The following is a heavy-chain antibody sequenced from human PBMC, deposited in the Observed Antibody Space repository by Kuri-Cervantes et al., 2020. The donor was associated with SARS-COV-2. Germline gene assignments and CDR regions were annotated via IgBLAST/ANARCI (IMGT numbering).Heavy chain of an antibody. J-gene: IGHJ5*02. Sequence: RGSLRLSCAASGFTFSSYGMHWVRQAPGKGLEWVVFIRYDGSNKYYADSVKGRFTISRDNSKNTLYLQMNSLRAEDTAVYYCAKDPGVSSYSRSVKENWFDPWGQGTLVTVSS. V-gene: IGHV3-30*02. D-gene: IGHD6-13*01. CDR1: GFTFSSYG. CDR2: IRYDGSNK. CDR3: AKDPGVSSYSRSVKENWFDP.